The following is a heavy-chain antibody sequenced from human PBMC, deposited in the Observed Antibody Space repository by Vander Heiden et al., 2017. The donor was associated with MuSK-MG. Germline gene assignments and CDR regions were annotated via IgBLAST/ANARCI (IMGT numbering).Heavy chain of an antibody. CDR2: IFWDDAK. J-gene: IGHJ4*02. Sequence: QITFKESGPTLVKPTQTLTLTCTFSRFPFDTRGVGVGWIRQPPGKGVEWLALIFWDDAKPNSPSLRSRLTITKDTSKSLVVLTMTNMGPEDTATYYCAHRSIATADGFGFWGQGIPVTVSS. CDR1: RFPFDTRGVG. D-gene: IGHD6-6*01. CDR3: AHRSIATADGFGF. V-gene: IGHV2-5*02.